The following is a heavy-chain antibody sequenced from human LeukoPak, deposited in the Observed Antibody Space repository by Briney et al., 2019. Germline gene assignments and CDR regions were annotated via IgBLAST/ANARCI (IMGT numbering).Heavy chain of an antibody. J-gene: IGHJ4*02. V-gene: IGHV1-3*01. CDR1: GYTFTSYA. D-gene: IGHD3-10*01. CDR3: ARLYGSGNHDY. Sequence: GASVKVSCKASGYTFTSYAMHWVRQAPGQRLEWMGWINAGNGNTKYPQKFQGRVTITRDTSASTAYMELSSLRSEDTAVYYCARLYGSGNHDYWGQGTLVTVSS. CDR2: INAGNGNT.